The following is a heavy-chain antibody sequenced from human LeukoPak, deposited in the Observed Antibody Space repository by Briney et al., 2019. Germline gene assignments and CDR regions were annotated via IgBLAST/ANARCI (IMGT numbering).Heavy chain of an antibody. CDR1: GFTFSSYW. CDR3: AREYGDYVFDY. CDR2: IKQDGSEK. D-gene: IGHD4-17*01. V-gene: IGHV3-7*03. Sequence: GGSQRLSCAASGFTFSSYWMSWVRQAPGKGLEWVANIKQDGSEKYYVDSVKGRFTITRDNAKNSLYMQMNSLRAEDTAVYYCAREYGDYVFDYWGQGTLVTVSS. J-gene: IGHJ4*02.